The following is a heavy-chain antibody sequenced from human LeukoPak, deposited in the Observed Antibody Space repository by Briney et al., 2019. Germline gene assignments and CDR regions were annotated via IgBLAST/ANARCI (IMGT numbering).Heavy chain of an antibody. CDR1: GYTFTGYY. V-gene: IGHV1-2*04. Sequence: GASVKVSCKASGYTFTGYYMHWVRQAPGQGLEWMGWINPNSGGTNYAQKFQGWVTMTRDTSISTAYMELSRLRSDDTAVYYCARVRGGSYYPFDYWGQGTLVTVSS. J-gene: IGHJ4*02. D-gene: IGHD1-26*01. CDR3: ARVRGGSYYPFDY. CDR2: INPNSGGT.